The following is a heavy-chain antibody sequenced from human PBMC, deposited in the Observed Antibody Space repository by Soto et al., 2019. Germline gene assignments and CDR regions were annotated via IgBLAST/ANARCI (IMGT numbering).Heavy chain of an antibody. J-gene: IGHJ4*02. V-gene: IGHV3-30*18. CDR1: GFSFSSYG. Sequence: QVQLVESGGGVVQPGRSLRLSCAASGFSFSSYGMHWVRQAPGKGLEWVAMISYDGTDEYYADSVKGRFTISRDNSKNAVYLQRNSLRAEDRAVYYCAKQEADWNAHFDYWGQGTLVTVSS. CDR2: ISYDGTDE. CDR3: AKQEADWNAHFDY. D-gene: IGHD1-1*01.